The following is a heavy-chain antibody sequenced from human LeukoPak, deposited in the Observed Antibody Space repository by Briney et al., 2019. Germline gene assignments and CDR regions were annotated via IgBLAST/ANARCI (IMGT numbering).Heavy chain of an antibody. D-gene: IGHD2-15*01. CDR1: GYSISSGFF. CDR2: IYHSGST. V-gene: IGHV4-38-2*02. J-gene: IGHJ4*02. Sequence: SETLSLTCAVSGYSISSGFFWAWMRQSPGKGLEWIGSIYHSGSTFYNPSLKGRVTISIDRSNNQFSLRLSSVTAADTAVYYCARDLDCSGGTCYLQSWGQGTLVTVSS. CDR3: ARDLDCSGGTCYLQS.